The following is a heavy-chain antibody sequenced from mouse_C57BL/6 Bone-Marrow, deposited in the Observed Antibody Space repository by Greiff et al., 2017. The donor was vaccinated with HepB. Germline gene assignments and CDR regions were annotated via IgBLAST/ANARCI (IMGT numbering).Heavy chain of an antibody. J-gene: IGHJ2*01. D-gene: IGHD1-1*01. CDR3: ARRDYYGSSYVPFDY. V-gene: IGHV1-80*01. Sequence: VQLQESGAELVKPGASVKISCKASGYAFSSYWMNWVKQRPGKGLEWIGQIYPGDGDTNYNGKFKGKATLTADKSSSTAYMQLSSLTSEDSAVYFCARRDYYGSSYVPFDYWGQGTTLTVSS. CDR2: IYPGDGDT. CDR1: GYAFSSYW.